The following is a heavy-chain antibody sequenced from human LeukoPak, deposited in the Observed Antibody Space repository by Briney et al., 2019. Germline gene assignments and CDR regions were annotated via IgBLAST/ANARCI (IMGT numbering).Heavy chain of an antibody. CDR3: ARVDVEDGGNARNFDY. CDR2: IYTGDSDT. D-gene: IGHD4-23*01. CDR1: GYSFPSYL. J-gene: IGHJ4*02. Sequence: GESLKISCEASGYSFPSYLIGWVGQMPGKGLEWMWIIYTGDSDTRNSPSLRGQVTISADKSIWTAYLQWRSLRASDTAMYFCARVDVEDGGNARNFDYWGQGTLVTVSS. V-gene: IGHV5-51*01.